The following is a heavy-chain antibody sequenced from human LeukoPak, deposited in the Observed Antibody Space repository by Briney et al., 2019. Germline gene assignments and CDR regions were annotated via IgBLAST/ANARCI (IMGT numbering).Heavy chain of an antibody. CDR2: IGISNGNT. V-gene: IGHV3-48*01. J-gene: IGHJ2*01. CDR1: GFNFIDYS. CDR3: TRDLGLRRMI. Sequence: GGSLRLSCAASGFNFIDYSMNWVRQAPGKGLEWISYIGISNGNTKYADSVKGRFTISRDKARNSLYLQMNSLRAEDTAVYYCTRDLGLRRMIWGRGTLVIVSS.